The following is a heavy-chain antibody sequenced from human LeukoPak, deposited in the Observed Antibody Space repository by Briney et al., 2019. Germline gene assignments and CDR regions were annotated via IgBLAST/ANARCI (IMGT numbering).Heavy chain of an antibody. Sequence: PSETLSLTCAVYGGSFSGYYWSWIRQPPGKGLEWIGEINHSGSTNYNPSLKSRVTISVDTSKNQFSLKLSSVTAADTALYYCARNGIAAADPENYYYYYMDVWGKGTTVTVSS. CDR1: GGSFSGYY. CDR3: ARNGIAAADPENYYYYYMDV. J-gene: IGHJ6*03. V-gene: IGHV4-34*01. CDR2: INHSGST. D-gene: IGHD6-13*01.